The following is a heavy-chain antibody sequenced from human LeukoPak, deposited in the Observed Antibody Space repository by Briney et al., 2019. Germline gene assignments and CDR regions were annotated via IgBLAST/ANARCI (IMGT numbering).Heavy chain of an antibody. J-gene: IGHJ4*02. V-gene: IGHV4-34*01. CDR2: INHSGST. CDR3: ARDASGVYSSGWYYFDY. D-gene: IGHD6-19*01. CDR1: GGSFSGYY. Sequence: ASETLSLTCAVYGGSFSGYYWSWIRQPPGKGLEWIGEINHSGSTNYNPSLKSRVTISVDTSKNQFSLKLSSVTAADTAVYYCARDASGVYSSGWYYFDYWGQGTLVTVSS.